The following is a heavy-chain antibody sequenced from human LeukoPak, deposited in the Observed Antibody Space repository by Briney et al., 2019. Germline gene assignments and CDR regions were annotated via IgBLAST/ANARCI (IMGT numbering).Heavy chain of an antibody. Sequence: GGSLRLSCAASGFTFSSYGMHWVRQAPGKGLEWVAVIWYDGSNKHYADSVKGRFTISRDNSKNTLYLQMNSLRAEDTAVYYCAKDQNWRWQIEGLCDYWGQGTLVTVSS. J-gene: IGHJ4*02. CDR3: AKDQNWRWQIEGLCDY. CDR1: GFTFSSYG. V-gene: IGHV3-33*06. D-gene: IGHD5-24*01. CDR2: IWYDGSNK.